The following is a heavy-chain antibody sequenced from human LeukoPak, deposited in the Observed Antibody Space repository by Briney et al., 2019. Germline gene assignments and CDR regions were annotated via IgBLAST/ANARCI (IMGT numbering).Heavy chain of an antibody. D-gene: IGHD4-17*01. Sequence: ASVKVSCKASGYTFTGYHMHWVRQAPGQGLEWMGWINPNSGGTIYAQKFQGRVTMTRDTSIGTAYMELSGLTSDDTAIYYCATDYGDYESAYWGQGTVVTVSS. CDR1: GYTFTGYH. CDR3: ATDYGDYESAY. J-gene: IGHJ4*02. V-gene: IGHV1-2*02. CDR2: INPNSGGT.